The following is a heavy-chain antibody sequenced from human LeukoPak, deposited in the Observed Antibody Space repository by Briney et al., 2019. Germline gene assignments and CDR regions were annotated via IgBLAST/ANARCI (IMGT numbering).Heavy chain of an antibody. Sequence: SETLSLTCTVSGGSISSGDYYWSWIRQPPGKGLEWIGYIYYSGSTYYNPSLKSRVTISVDTSKNQFSLKLSSVTAADTAVYYCAREISQAPWYFDYWGQGTLVTVS. CDR3: AREISQAPWYFDY. V-gene: IGHV4-30-4*01. D-gene: IGHD3-16*01. CDR1: GGSISSGDYY. J-gene: IGHJ4*02. CDR2: IYYSGST.